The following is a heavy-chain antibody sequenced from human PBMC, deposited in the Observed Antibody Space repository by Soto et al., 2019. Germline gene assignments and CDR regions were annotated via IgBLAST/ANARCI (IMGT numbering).Heavy chain of an antibody. Sequence: QVQLQESGPGLVRPSETLSLTCTVSGGSVTSGPNYWNWIRQPPGKGLEWIGYISYTGYTKYSPSLKGRDTMSKDASKNEVSLGLISLTAADTATYYCLRTYQGADWGQGALVIVSS. CDR1: GGSVTSGPNY. CDR2: ISYTGYT. CDR3: LRTYQGAD. J-gene: IGHJ4*02. V-gene: IGHV4-61*01. D-gene: IGHD3-16*01.